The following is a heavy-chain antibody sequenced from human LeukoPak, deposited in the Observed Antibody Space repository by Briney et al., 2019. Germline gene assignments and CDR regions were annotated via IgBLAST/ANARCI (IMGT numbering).Heavy chain of an antibody. V-gene: IGHV3-66*01. J-gene: IGHJ4*01. CDR1: GFSVTSDY. CDR3: TRAAWDY. CDR2: IYSDGNT. Sequence: GSLRLSCAASGFSVTSDYMSWVRQAPGKGLEWVSVIYSDGNTYYADSVKGRFTISRDNSKNTVYLQMNVLRAEDTAIYYCTRAAWDYWGQGTLVTVSS.